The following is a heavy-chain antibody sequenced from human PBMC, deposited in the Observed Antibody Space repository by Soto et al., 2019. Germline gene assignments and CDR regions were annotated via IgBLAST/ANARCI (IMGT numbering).Heavy chain of an antibody. Sequence: QVQLQESGPGLVKPSQTLSLTCTASGGYISSGGYYWSWIRQHPGKGLEWIGYIYYSGSTYYNPSLKSRFTISVDTSKNQFSLKLSSVTAADTAVYYCARVLVEHYYFDYWGQGTLVTVSS. CDR2: IYYSGST. CDR1: GGYISSGGYY. V-gene: IGHV4-31*03. J-gene: IGHJ4*02. CDR3: ARVLVEHYYFDY. D-gene: IGHD2-15*01.